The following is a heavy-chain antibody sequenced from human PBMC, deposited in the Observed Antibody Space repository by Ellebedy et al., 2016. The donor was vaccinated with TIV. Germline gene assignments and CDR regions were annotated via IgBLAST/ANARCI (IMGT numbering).Heavy chain of an antibody. D-gene: IGHD3-10*01. Sequence: GGSLRLSXAASGFTFSSYAMSWVRQAPGKGLEWVSAISGSGGSTYYADSVKGRFTISRDNSKNTLYLQMNSLRAEDTAVYYCASSKRGGGSGSYYNFYYYYGMDVWGQGTTVTVSS. CDR3: ASSKRGGGSGSYYNFYYYYGMDV. J-gene: IGHJ6*02. V-gene: IGHV3-23*01. CDR1: GFTFSSYA. CDR2: ISGSGGST.